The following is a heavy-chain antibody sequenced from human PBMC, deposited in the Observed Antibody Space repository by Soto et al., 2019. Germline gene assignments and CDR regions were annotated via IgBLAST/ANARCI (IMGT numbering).Heavy chain of an antibody. V-gene: IGHV3-11*06. CDR1: GFTFSDYY. D-gene: IGHD2-8*01. Sequence: GGSLRLSCAASGFTFSDYYMSWIRQAPGKGLEWVSYISSSSSYTNYADSVKGRFTISRDNAKNSLYLQMNSLRAEDTAVYYCARDSDLYSSYGMDVWGQGNTVTVSS. CDR3: ARDSDLYSSYGMDV. J-gene: IGHJ6*02. CDR2: ISSSSSYT.